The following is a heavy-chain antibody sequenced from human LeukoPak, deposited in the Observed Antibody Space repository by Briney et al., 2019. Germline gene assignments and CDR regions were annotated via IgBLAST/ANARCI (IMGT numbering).Heavy chain of an antibody. V-gene: IGHV4-34*01. CDR1: GGSFSGYY. D-gene: IGHD2-15*01. Sequence: SETLSLTCAVYGGSFSGYYWSWIRQPPGKGLEWIGEINHSGSTNYNPSLKSRVTISVDTSKNQFSLELSSVTAADTAVYYCARGVSALSLLGYCSGGSCYFFDYWGQGTLVTVSS. CDR3: ARGVSALSLLGYCSGGSCYFFDY. J-gene: IGHJ4*02. CDR2: INHSGST.